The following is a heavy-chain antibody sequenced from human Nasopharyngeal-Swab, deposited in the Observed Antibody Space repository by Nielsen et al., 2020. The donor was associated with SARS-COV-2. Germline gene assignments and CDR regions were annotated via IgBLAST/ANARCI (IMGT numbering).Heavy chain of an antibody. V-gene: IGHV4-59*12. J-gene: IGHJ5*02. CDR3: ARVGRDYGSGTNWFDP. D-gene: IGHD3-10*01. CDR1: GGSISSYY. Sequence: GSLRLSCTVSGGSISSYYWSWIRQPPGKGLEWIGYIYYSGSTNYNPSLKSRVTISVDTSKNQFSLKLSSVTAADTAVYYCARVGRDYGSGTNWFDPWGQGTLVTVS. CDR2: IYYSGST.